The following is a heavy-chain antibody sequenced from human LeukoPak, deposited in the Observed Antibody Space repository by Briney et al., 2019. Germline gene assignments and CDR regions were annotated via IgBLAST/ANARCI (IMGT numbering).Heavy chain of an antibody. D-gene: IGHD1-26*01. CDR1: GYSFTSYW. CDR3: ARRSSGSYSVGGYYYYMDV. V-gene: IGHV5-51*01. J-gene: IGHJ6*03. CDR2: IYPGDSDT. Sequence: GESLKISCKGSGYSFTSYWIGWVRQMPGKGLEWMGIIYPGDSDTRYSPSFQGQVTISADKSISTAYLQWSSLKASDTAMYYCARRSSGSYSVGGYYYYMDVWAKGPRSPSP.